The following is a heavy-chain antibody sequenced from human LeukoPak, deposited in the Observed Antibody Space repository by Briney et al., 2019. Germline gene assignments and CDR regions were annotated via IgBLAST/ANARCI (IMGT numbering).Heavy chain of an antibody. D-gene: IGHD6-19*01. CDR2: IIPTFGTA. CDR3: ARSAVAGSDY. Sequence: SVKVSCKASGGTFSSYAISWVRQAPGQAREWMGRIIPTFGTANYAQKLQGRVTITTDKSTSTAYMELSSLRSEDTAVYYCARSAVAGSDYWGQGTLVTVSS. CDR1: GGTFSSYA. J-gene: IGHJ4*02. V-gene: IGHV1-69*05.